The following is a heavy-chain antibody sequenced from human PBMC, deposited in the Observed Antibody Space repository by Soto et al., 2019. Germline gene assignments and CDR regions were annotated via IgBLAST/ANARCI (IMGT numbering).Heavy chain of an antibody. D-gene: IGHD6-13*01. CDR3: ARDAIGRRSSWYYYYGMDV. Sequence: PGGSLRLSCAASGFTFSSYEMNWVRQAPGKGLEWVSYISSSGSTIYYADSVKGRFTISRDNAKNSLYLQMNSLRAEDTAVYYCARDAIGRRSSWYYYYGMDVWGQGTTVTVSS. CDR1: GFTFSSYE. CDR2: ISSSGSTI. V-gene: IGHV3-48*03. J-gene: IGHJ6*02.